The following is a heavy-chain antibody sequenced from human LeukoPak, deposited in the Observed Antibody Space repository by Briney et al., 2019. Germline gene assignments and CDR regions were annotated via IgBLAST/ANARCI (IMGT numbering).Heavy chain of an antibody. J-gene: IGHJ4*02. CDR3: TTDRGISGTTDLDY. D-gene: IGHD1-20*01. Sequence: PGGSLRLSCAASGFIFTNAWMSWVRQTPGKGLEWVGRTRSKTVGGTTDYAAPVKGRFTVSRDDSKNTFYLEMNSLKTEDTAVYYCTTDRGISGTTDLDYWGQGTLVTVSS. CDR1: GFIFTNAW. CDR2: TRSKTVGGTT. V-gene: IGHV3-15*01.